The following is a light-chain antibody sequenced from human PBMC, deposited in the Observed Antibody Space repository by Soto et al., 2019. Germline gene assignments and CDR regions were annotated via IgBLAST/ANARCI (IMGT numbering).Light chain of an antibody. J-gene: IGKJ1*01. CDR1: QGISHY. V-gene: IGKV1-27*01. CDR3: QKYNSAPRT. CDR2: AAS. Sequence: DIQMTQSPSSLSASVGDRVTITCRASQGISHYLAWYQQKPGKVPKLLIFAASTLQSGVPSRFSGSGSGTDFTLTISSLQPEDVATYYCQKYNSAPRTFGQGPKVAI.